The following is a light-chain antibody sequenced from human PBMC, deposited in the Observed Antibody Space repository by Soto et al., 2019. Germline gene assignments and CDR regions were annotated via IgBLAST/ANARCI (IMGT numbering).Light chain of an antibody. J-gene: IGLJ2*01. CDR2: DVT. CDR3: CSYAGSYSFV. Sequence: QCALTQPRSVSGSPGQSVTISCTGTSSDVGGYNYVSWYQQHPGKAPKLMIYDVTQRPSGVPDRFSGSKSGNTASLTISGLQAEDEADYYCCSYAGSYSFVFGGGTKVTVL. CDR1: SSDVGGYNY. V-gene: IGLV2-11*01.